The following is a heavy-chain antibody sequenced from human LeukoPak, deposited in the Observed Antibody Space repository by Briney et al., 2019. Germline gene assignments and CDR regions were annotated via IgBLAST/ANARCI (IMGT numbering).Heavy chain of an antibody. CDR2: INHSGST. Sequence: SETMSLTCAVYGGSFSGYYWSWIRQPPGKGLEWIGEINHSGSTNYNPSLKSRVTISVDTSKNQFSLKLSSVTAADTAVYYCVRGGIMITFGGVIVPLPLDYWGQGTLVTVSS. V-gene: IGHV4-34*01. J-gene: IGHJ4*02. D-gene: IGHD3-16*02. CDR1: GGSFSGYY. CDR3: VRGGIMITFGGVIVPLPLDY.